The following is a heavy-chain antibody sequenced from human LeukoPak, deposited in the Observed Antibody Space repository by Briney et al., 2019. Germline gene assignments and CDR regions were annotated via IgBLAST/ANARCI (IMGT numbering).Heavy chain of an antibody. CDR1: GFTFSNYA. Sequence: GGSLRLSCAASGFTFSNYAIHWVRQAPGKGLEYVSGISSNEVDTYYARSVKGRFTVSRDNSKNTLYLQMDTLRAVDMAVYYCAGGPGYWGQGTLVTVHS. J-gene: IGHJ4*02. CDR3: AGGPGY. V-gene: IGHV3-64*01. CDR2: ISSNEVDT.